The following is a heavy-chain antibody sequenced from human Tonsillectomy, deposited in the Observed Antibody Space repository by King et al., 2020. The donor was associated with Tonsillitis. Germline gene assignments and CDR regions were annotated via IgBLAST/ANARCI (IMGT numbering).Heavy chain of an antibody. J-gene: IGHJ4*02. CDR3: VRGGSGSYSPDY. V-gene: IGHV1-18*01. CDR2: ISAYNGNT. CDR1: GYTFTSYS. D-gene: IGHD3-10*01. Sequence: QLVQSGGEVKKPGASVKVSCKASGYTFTSYSVTWVRQAPGQGLEWMGWISAYNGNTNYAQNLQGRVTMTTETSTRTAYMELRSLRSDDTAVYYCVRGGSGSYSPDYWGQGTLVTVSS.